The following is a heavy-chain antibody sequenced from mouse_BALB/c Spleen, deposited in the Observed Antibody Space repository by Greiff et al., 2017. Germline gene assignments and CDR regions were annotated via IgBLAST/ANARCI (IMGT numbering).Heavy chain of an antibody. Sequence: QVQLQQPGAELVRPGASVKLSCKASGYTFTSYWINWVKQRPGQGLEWIGNIYPSDSYTNYNQKFKDKATLTVDKSSSTAYMQLSSPTSEDSAVYYCTRWGYGSPDYWGQGTTLTVSS. D-gene: IGHD1-1*01. CDR2: IYPSDSYT. CDR1: GYTFTSYW. CDR3: TRWGYGSPDY. J-gene: IGHJ2*01. V-gene: IGHV1-69*02.